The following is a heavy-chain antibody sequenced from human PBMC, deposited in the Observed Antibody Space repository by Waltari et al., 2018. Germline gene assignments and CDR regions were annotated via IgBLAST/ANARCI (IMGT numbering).Heavy chain of an antibody. CDR1: GFTFGDYA. CDR2: IRSKAYGGTT. Sequence: VQPGRSLRLSCTASGFTFGDYAMSWVRQAPGKGLEWVGFIRSKAYGGTTEYAASVKGRFTISRDDSKSIAYLQMNSLKTEDTAVYYCTRGSGSFHFYYYYMDVWGKGTTVTVSS. CDR3: TRGSGSFHFYYYYMDV. V-gene: IGHV3-49*04. D-gene: IGHD1-26*01. J-gene: IGHJ6*03.